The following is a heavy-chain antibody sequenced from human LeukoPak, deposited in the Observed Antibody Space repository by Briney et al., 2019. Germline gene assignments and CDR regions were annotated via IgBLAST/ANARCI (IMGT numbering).Heavy chain of an antibody. Sequence: PSQTLSLTCTVSGGSISSGSYYWSWIRQPAGKGLEWIGRIYTSGSTNYNPSLKSRVTISVDTSKNQFSLKLSSVTAADTAVYYCARLNHPTYYYDSSGYAGFDYWGQGTLVTVSS. CDR3: ARLNHPTYYYDSSGYAGFDY. CDR1: GGSISSGSYY. J-gene: IGHJ4*02. V-gene: IGHV4-61*02. CDR2: IYTSGST. D-gene: IGHD3-22*01.